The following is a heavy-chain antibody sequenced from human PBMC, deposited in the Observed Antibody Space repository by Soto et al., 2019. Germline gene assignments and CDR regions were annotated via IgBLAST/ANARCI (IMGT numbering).Heavy chain of an antibody. CDR3: GGRFKAAGGGFDI. CDR2: ISSSSSHI. CDR1: GFTFSSYS. V-gene: IGHV3-21*01. J-gene: IGHJ3*02. Sequence: GGSLRLSCAASGFTFSSYSMNWVHQAPGKGLEWVSSISSSSSHIYYADSVKGRFTISRDNAKNALYLQMNSQRDEDAAVYCCGGRFKAAGGGFDIWGQGTMVTVSS. D-gene: IGHD6-13*01.